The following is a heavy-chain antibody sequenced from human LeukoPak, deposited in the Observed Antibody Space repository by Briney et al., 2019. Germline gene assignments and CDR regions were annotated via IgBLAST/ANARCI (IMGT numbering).Heavy chain of an antibody. CDR1: GFTFSSYA. J-gene: IGHJ4*02. CDR2: ISGSGGST. V-gene: IGHV3-23*01. CDR3: AKDFREDTYYYDSSGYYLYDY. Sequence: GGSTRLSCAASGFTFSSYAMSWVRQAPGKGLEWVSAISGSGGSTYYADSVKGRFTISRDNSKNPMYLQMNSPRAEDTAVYYCAKDFREDTYYYDSSGYYLYDYWGQGTLVTVS. D-gene: IGHD3-22*01.